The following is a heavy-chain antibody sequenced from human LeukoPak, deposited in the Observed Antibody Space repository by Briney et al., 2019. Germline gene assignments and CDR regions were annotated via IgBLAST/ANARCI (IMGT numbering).Heavy chain of an antibody. CDR3: ATEVGSPAIRSAFEI. D-gene: IGHD2-2*01. CDR1: GFTFSMSG. V-gene: IGHV3-30*02. J-gene: IGHJ3*02. Sequence: GGSLRLSCAASGFTFSMSGMHWVRQAPGKGLEWVAFVRFDVSNKYYADSVKGRFTISRDNSKNTLYLQMNSLRAEDTAVYYCATEVGSPAIRSAFEIWGQGTMVTVSS. CDR2: VRFDVSNK.